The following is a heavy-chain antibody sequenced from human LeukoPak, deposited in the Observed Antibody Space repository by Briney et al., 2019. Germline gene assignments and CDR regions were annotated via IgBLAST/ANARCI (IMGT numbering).Heavy chain of an antibody. CDR3: AKESRGTTSGDAFYI. CDR2: ISGSGGST. CDR1: GFTFSSYA. V-gene: IGHV3-23*01. J-gene: IGHJ3*02. D-gene: IGHD4-17*01. Sequence: PGGSLRLSCAASGFTFSSYAMSWVRRAPEKGLEWVSAISGSGGSTYYADSVKGRFTVSRDNSKNTLSLQMNSLRAEDTAVYYCAKESRGTTSGDAFYIWGQGTMVSVSS.